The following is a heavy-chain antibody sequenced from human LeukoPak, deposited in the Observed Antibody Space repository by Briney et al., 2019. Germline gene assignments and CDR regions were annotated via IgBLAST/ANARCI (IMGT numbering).Heavy chain of an antibody. J-gene: IGHJ4*02. V-gene: IGHV4-61*02. D-gene: IGHD3-10*01. CDR2: ISSSGST. CDR1: GDSISSGDYY. Sequence: SETLSLTCTVSGDSISSGDYYWSWIRQPAGKGLEWIGRISSSGSTNYNPSLKSRVTISVDTSKNQFSLKLSSVTAADTAVYYCARLTMVRGVIIIDPYFGYWGQGTLVTVSS. CDR3: ARLTMVRGVIIIDPYFGY.